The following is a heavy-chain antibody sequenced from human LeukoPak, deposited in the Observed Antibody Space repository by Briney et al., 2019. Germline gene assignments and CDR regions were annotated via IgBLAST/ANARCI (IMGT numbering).Heavy chain of an antibody. D-gene: IGHD2-21*02. CDR3: ARAFCGGACFAPAFYY. V-gene: IGHV1-46*01. J-gene: IGHJ4*02. CDR2: INPSGGST. Sequence: ASVKVSCKASGYTFTSYYMHWVRQAPGQGLEWMGIINPSGGSTSYAQKFQGRVTMNRDTSTSTVYMELSSLRSEDTAVYYWARAFCGGACFAPAFYYWGQGTLVTVSS. CDR1: GYTFTSYY.